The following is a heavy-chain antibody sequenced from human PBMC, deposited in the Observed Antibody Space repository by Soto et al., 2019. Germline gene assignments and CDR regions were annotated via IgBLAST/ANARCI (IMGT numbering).Heavy chain of an antibody. CDR1: GFTFNIYG. CDR3: ARAAAYDRSGYYYYFEY. Sequence: GGSLRLSCAASGFTFNIYGMHWVRQAPGKGLEWVAAIAKDGSDIHYIDSVRGRFTISRDNSENTLYLQMDSLRGDDSAVYYCARAAAYDRSGYYYYFEYWGHGTQVT. D-gene: IGHD3-22*01. V-gene: IGHV3-30*03. CDR2: IAKDGSDI. J-gene: IGHJ4*01.